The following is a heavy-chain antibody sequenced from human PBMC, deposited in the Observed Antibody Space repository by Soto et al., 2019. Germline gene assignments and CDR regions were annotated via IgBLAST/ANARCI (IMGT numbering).Heavy chain of an antibody. D-gene: IGHD1-26*01. J-gene: IGHJ6*02. Sequence: GGSLRLSCAASGFTFSDHYMDWVRQAPGKGLEWVGRTRNKANSYTTEYAASVKGRFTISRDDSKNSLYLQMNSLKTEDTAVYYCARESKWELTPYYYYGMDVWGQGTTVTVSS. CDR2: TRNKANSYTT. V-gene: IGHV3-72*01. CDR3: ARESKWELTPYYYYGMDV. CDR1: GFTFSDHY.